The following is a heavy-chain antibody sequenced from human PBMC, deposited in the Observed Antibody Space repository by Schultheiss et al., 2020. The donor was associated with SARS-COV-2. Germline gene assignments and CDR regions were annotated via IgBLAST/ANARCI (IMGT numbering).Heavy chain of an antibody. D-gene: IGHD3-3*01. CDR3: ARSNAGYDFWSGPIDY. CDR2: IWYDGSNK. V-gene: IGHV3-33*03. J-gene: IGHJ4*02. Sequence: GGSLRLSCAASGFTFSSYGMHWVRQAPGKGLEWVAVIWYDGSNKYYADSVKGRFTISRDNAKNSLYLQMKGLRAEDTAVYYCARSNAGYDFWSGPIDYWGQGTLVTVSS. CDR1: GFTFSSYG.